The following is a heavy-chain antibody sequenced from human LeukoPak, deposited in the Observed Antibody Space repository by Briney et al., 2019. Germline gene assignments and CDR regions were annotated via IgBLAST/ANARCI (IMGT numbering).Heavy chain of an antibody. CDR3: ARTYCSSTSCSFDY. CDR1: GDSISTYY. V-gene: IGHV4-59*01. Sequence: PSETLSLTCTVSGDSISTYYWSWIRQPPGKGLEWIAYIDYRGSTTYNPSLRSRVTISVDTSKNQFSLKLSSVTAADTAVYYCARTYCSSTSCSFDYWGQGTLVTVSS. J-gene: IGHJ4*02. D-gene: IGHD2-2*01. CDR2: IDYRGST.